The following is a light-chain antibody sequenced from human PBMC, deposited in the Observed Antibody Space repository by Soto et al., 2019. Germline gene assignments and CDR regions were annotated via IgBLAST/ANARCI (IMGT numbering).Light chain of an antibody. CDR1: QSVSSN. CDR3: QQYHNWPPRT. J-gene: IGKJ1*01. Sequence: EIVMTQSPATLSVSPGERATLSCRASQSVSSNLAWYQQKPGQAPRLLIYGASTRATGIPARFSGSGSGTAFTLTISSLQSEDFAVYYCQQYHNWPPRTFGQGTKVEIK. CDR2: GAS. V-gene: IGKV3-15*01.